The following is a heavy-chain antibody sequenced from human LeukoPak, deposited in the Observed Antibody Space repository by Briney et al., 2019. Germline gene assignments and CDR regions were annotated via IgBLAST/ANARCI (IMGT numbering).Heavy chain of an antibody. D-gene: IGHD2-2*01. CDR3: ARDYCSSTSCYWGRWANFDY. CDR2: IYYSGTT. J-gene: IGHJ4*02. Sequence: SETLSLTCTVSGGSINSYYWTWIRQPPGKGLEWIGYIYYSGTTKYNPSLKSRVTISVETSKDQFSLKLSSVAAADTAVYYCARDYCSSTSCYWGRWANFDYWGQGTLVTVSS. CDR1: GGSINSYY. V-gene: IGHV4-59*01.